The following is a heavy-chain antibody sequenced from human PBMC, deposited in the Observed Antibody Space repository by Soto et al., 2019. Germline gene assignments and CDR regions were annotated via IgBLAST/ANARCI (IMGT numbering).Heavy chain of an antibody. D-gene: IGHD2-21*02. Sequence: SVTLPLTWTVSGGSISRLYWSWIRQPPGKGLEWIGYMYNTGRTVYNPSFKSRVTISVDTSKNQFSLQPDSVTAADTAVYYCARDLWGYCGTDCYPLDVWGQGTTVTVSS. V-gene: IGHV4-59*11. CDR3: ARDLWGYCGTDCYPLDV. J-gene: IGHJ6*02. CDR2: MYNTGRT. CDR1: GGSISRLY.